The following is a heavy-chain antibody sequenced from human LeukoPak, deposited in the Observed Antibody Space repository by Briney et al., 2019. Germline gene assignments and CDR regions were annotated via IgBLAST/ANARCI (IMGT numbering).Heavy chain of an antibody. CDR3: GRAFPPLRTSSAGDL. V-gene: IGHV3-21*01. CDR2: ISYLSTHV. CDR1: GFTFSDYD. J-gene: IGHJ4*02. Sequence: GGSLRLSCSASGFTFSDYDMNWVRQAPGKGLEWVSPISYLSTHVYYGDSVKGRFSISRDNAKNSLYLQMNSLGAEDTAIYYCGRAFPPLRTSSAGDLWGQGILVTVSS. D-gene: IGHD3-16*01.